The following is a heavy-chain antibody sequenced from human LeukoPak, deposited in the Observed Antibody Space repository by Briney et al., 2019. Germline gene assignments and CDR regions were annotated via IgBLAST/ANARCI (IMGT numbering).Heavy chain of an antibody. Sequence: GGSLKLSRAASGFTFSDYYMTWIRQAPGKGLEWVSYISSSGYSIYYADSVKGRFTISRDNAKNSLYLQMNSLRVEDTAVYYCARSKRRFDTWGQGTLVTVSS. CDR3: ARSKRRFDT. J-gene: IGHJ5*02. CDR2: ISSSGYSI. V-gene: IGHV3-11*01. CDR1: GFTFSDYY.